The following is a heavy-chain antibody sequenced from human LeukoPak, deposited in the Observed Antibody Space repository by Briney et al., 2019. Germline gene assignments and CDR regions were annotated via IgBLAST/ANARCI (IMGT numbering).Heavy chain of an antibody. CDR3: AREFTGSGYSARQNWYFDL. Sequence: SETLSLTCTVSGGSISSYYWSWIRQPAGKGLEWIGRIYTSGSTNYNPSLKRRVTMSVDTSKNQYSLKLSSVPAADTAVYYCAREFTGSGYSARQNWYFDLWGRGTLVTVSS. V-gene: IGHV4-4*07. D-gene: IGHD3-3*01. CDR2: IYTSGST. J-gene: IGHJ2*01. CDR1: GGSISSYY.